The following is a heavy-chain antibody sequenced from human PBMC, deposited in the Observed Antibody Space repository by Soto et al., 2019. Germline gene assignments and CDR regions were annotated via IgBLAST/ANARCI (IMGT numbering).Heavy chain of an antibody. D-gene: IGHD3-16*01. V-gene: IGHV4-39*01. CDR1: GASISNHIYY. CDR3: ASGSWGYFDS. Sequence: PSETLSLTCSVSGASISNHIYYWGWFRQPPGKGLEWIGKIYSSGSSYYSTSLESRVTISVDSSKNQFSLKLNSVTAADTATYFCASGSWGYFDSWGQGSLVTVSS. CDR2: IYSSGSS. J-gene: IGHJ4*02.